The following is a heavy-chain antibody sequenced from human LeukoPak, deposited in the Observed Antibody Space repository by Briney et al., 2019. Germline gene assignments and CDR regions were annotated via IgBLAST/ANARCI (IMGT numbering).Heavy chain of an antibody. CDR1: GGSISSGGYY. J-gene: IGHJ4*02. V-gene: IGHV4-31*03. CDR3: AREGYDSSGFDY. CDR2: IYYSGST. Sequence: SETLSLICTVSGGSISSGGYYWSWIRQHPGKGLEWIGYIYYSGSTYYNPSLKSRVTISVDTSKNQFSLKLSSVTAADTAVYYCAREGYDSSGFDYWGQGTLVTVSS. D-gene: IGHD3-22*01.